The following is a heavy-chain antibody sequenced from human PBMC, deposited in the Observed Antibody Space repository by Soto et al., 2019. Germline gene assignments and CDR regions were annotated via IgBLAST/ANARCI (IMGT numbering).Heavy chain of an antibody. CDR1: GGTFSSYA. Sequence: GASVKVSCKDSGGTFSSYAISWVRQAPGQGLEWMGRIIPFIGTANYAQKFQGRVTITADESTSTDYMELTSLRSGDTAVYYCARDPEPLRYSDWLSHPTLHYFDYWGQGTLVTVSS. CDR3: ARDPEPLRYSDWLSHPTLHYFDY. J-gene: IGHJ4*02. D-gene: IGHD3-9*01. V-gene: IGHV1-69*11. CDR2: IIPFIGTA.